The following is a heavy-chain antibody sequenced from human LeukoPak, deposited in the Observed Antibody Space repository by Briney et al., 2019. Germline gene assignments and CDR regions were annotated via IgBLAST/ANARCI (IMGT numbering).Heavy chain of an antibody. CDR3: LRNRYPFTMVRGVKYYFDS. CDR1: GFTFSSYA. CDR2: ISGSGGST. V-gene: IGHV3-23*01. J-gene: IGHJ4*02. D-gene: IGHD3-10*01. Sequence: PGGSLRLSCAASGFTFSSYAMSWVRQAPGKGLEWVSAISGSGGSTYYADSVKGRFTISRDNSKNTLYLQMNSLRAEDTAVYYCLRNRYPFTMVRGVKYYFDSGAREPWSPSPQ.